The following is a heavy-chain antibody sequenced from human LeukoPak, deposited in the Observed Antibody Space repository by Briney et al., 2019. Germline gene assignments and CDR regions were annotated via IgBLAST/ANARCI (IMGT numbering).Heavy chain of an antibody. V-gene: IGHV5-10-1*01. J-gene: IGHJ5*02. CDR3: ARSKHGIAAAGTRSWFDP. Sequence: HGESLRISCKGSGYSFTSYWISWVRQMPGEGLEWMGRIDPSDSYTNYSPSFQGHVTISADKSISTAYLQWSSLKASDTAMYYCARSKHGIAAAGTRSWFDPWGQGTLVTVSS. CDR1: GYSFTSYW. CDR2: IDPSDSYT. D-gene: IGHD6-13*01.